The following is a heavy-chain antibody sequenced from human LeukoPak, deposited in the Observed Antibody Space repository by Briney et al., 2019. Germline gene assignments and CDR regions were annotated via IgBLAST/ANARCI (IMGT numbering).Heavy chain of an antibody. V-gene: IGHV4-39*07. CDR3: ARGATIFGVVVDAFDI. CDR2: IYHSGST. D-gene: IGHD3-3*01. J-gene: IGHJ3*02. Sequence: SETLSLTCTVSGGSISSSSSYWGWIRQPPGKGLEWIGYIYHSGSTYYNPSLKSRVTISVDRSKNQFSLKLSSVTAADTAVYYCARGATIFGVVVDAFDIWGQGTMVTISS. CDR1: GGSISSSSSY.